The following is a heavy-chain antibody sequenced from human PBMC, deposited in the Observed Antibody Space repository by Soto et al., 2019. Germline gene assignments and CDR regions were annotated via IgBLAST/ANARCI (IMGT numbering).Heavy chain of an antibody. V-gene: IGHV3-7*05. CDR2: IKKDGSEK. D-gene: IGHD2-2*01. CDR1: GFTFSSYW. J-gene: IGHJ4*02. Sequence: EVQLVESGGGLVQSGGSLRLSCAASGFTFSSYWMSWVRQGPGKGPEWVANIKKDGSEKYYVDSVKGRFTISSDNAKNSLYLQMPSLRAEDTAVYHCAKSLSAIPGDSWGQGTLVTVSS. CDR3: AKSLSAIPGDS.